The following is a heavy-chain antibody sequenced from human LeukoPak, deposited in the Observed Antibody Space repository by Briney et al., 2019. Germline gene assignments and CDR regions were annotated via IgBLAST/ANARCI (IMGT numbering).Heavy chain of an antibody. V-gene: IGHV3-11*04. D-gene: IGHD3-10*01. J-gene: IGHJ5*02. CDR2: ISTSGSTI. CDR1: GFTFGDYY. CDR3: ARDHTYHASGSFWGA. Sequence: PGGSLRLSCAASGFTFGDYYMSWIRQAPGKGLEWVSYISTSGSTIYYADSVKGRFTISRDNAKNSLYLQMNSLRAEDTAVYYCARDHTYHASGSFWGAWGQGTQVTVSS.